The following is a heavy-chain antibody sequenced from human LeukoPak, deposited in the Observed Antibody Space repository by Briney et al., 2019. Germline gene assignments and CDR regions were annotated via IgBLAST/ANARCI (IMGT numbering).Heavy chain of an antibody. CDR1: GGSISSSSYY. Sequence: SETLSLTCTVSGGSISSSSYYWGWIRQPPGKGLEWIGSIYYSGSTYYNPSLKSRVTISVDTSKNQFSLKLSSVTAADTAVYYCASLNSLYCSAGSCYSDYWGQGTLVTVSS. CDR2: IYYSGST. CDR3: ASLNSLYCSAGSCYSDY. V-gene: IGHV4-39*01. D-gene: IGHD2-15*01. J-gene: IGHJ4*02.